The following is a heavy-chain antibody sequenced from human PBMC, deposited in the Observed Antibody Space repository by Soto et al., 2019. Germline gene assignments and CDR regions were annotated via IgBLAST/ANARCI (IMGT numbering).Heavy chain of an antibody. V-gene: IGHV4-4*02. Sequence: QVQLQESGPGLVKPSGTLSLTCAVSGGSISSSNWWSWVRQPPGKGLEWIGEIYHSGSTNYNPSLKSRVTMAVDKSTNQFSLKLSSVTAADTAVYYCARGGGSGYYYVPLDYWGQGTLVTVSS. CDR1: GGSISSSNW. CDR3: ARGGGSGYYYVPLDY. CDR2: IYHSGST. J-gene: IGHJ4*02. D-gene: IGHD3-22*01.